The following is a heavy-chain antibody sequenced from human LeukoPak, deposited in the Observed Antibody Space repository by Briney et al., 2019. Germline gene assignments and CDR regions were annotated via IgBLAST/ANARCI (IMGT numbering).Heavy chain of an antibody. V-gene: IGHV4-39*07. Sequence: SETLSLTCTVSGGSISSGSYYWDWIRQPPGKGLEWIGHIYYNGYTYYNPSLKSRVTMSVDTSKNQFSLKLSSVTAADTAVYYCARALNPLPGTYYFDYWGQGTLVTVSS. D-gene: IGHD2-15*01. J-gene: IGHJ4*02. CDR1: GGSISSGSYY. CDR2: IYYNGYT. CDR3: ARALNPLPGTYYFDY.